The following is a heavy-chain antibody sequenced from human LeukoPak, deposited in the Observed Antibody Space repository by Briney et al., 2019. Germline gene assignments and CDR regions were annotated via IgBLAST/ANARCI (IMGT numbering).Heavy chain of an antibody. CDR2: ISGSGGST. Sequence: GGSLRLSCAASGFTFSSCAMSWVRQAPGKGLEWVSAISGSGGSTYYAGSVKGRFTISRDNSKNTLFLQMNSLRAEDTAVYYCAKGTYSSSPRDYWGQGTLVTVSS. V-gene: IGHV3-23*01. CDR1: GFTFSSCA. J-gene: IGHJ4*02. CDR3: AKGTYSSSPRDY. D-gene: IGHD6-6*01.